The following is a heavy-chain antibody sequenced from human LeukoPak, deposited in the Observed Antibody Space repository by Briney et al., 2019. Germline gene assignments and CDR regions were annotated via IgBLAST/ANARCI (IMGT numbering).Heavy chain of an antibody. V-gene: IGHV3-48*04. Sequence: GGSPRLSCAGSGFTFTSYGMDWVRQPPGKGLEWVSYISSSSTTRYYADSVKGRFTISRDNAKNSLFLQMDSLRADDTAVYYCARGTYGAFDIWGHGTMVTVSS. CDR3: ARGTYGAFDI. D-gene: IGHD4-17*01. CDR2: ISSSSTTR. J-gene: IGHJ3*02. CDR1: GFTFTSYG.